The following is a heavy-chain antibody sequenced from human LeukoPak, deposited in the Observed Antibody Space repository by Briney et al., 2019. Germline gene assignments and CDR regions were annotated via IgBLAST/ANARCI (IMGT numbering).Heavy chain of an antibody. D-gene: IGHD3-10*01. CDR3: ARDGSGSYDSYFDY. CDR2: IWYDGSNK. J-gene: IGHJ4*02. Sequence: GGSLRLSCAASGFTFSSYGMHWVRQAPGKGLEWVAVIWYDGSNKYYADSVKGRFTISRDNSKNTLYLQMNSLRAEDTAVYYCARDGSGSYDSYFDYWGQGTLVTASS. V-gene: IGHV3-33*01. CDR1: GFTFSSYG.